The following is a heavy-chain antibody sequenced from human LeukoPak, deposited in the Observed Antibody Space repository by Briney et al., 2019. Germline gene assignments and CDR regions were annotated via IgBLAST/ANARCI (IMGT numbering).Heavy chain of an antibody. CDR1: GFTFSTYA. CDR3: ATPNPGIAVAGLSPPED. J-gene: IGHJ4*02. Sequence: PGGSLRLSCAASGFTFSTYAMSWVRQAPGRGLEWVSGIRSSGDSTYYADSVKGRFIISRDNSKNMLYLHMNSLRAEDTAVYYCATPNPGIAVAGLSPPEDWGQGTLVTVSS. CDR2: IRSSGDST. V-gene: IGHV3-23*01. D-gene: IGHD6-19*01.